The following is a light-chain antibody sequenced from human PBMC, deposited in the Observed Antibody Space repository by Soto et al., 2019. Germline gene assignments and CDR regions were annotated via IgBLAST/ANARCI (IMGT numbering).Light chain of an antibody. V-gene: IGKV3-11*01. CDR3: QQRSNWLT. J-gene: IGKJ4*01. CDR1: QSVRSY. CDR2: DAS. Sequence: EIVLTQSPATLSLSPGERATLSCRASQSVRSYLAWYQQKPGQAPRLLIYDASNRATDIPARFSGSGSGTDFTLTISSLDPEDSAVYYCQQRSNWLTFGGGTKVEIK.